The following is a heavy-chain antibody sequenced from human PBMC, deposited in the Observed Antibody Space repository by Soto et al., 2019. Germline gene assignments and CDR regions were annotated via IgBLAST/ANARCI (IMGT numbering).Heavy chain of an antibody. D-gene: IGHD3-22*01. V-gene: IGHV3-23*01. CDR2: ST. J-gene: IGHJ4*02. CDR3: AKKKPNYYDSSGYYNYFDY. Sequence: STYYADSVKGRFTISRDNSKNTLYLQMNSLRAEDTAVYYCAKKKPNYYDSSGYYNYFDYWGQGTLGTVSS.